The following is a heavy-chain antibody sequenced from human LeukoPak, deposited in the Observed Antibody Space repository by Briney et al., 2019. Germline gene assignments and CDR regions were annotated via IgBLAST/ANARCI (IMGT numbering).Heavy chain of an antibody. CDR1: GFTFSDYY. D-gene: IGHD3-9*01. V-gene: IGHV3-11*06. CDR2: ISNSGAYT. J-gene: IGHJ4*02. Sequence: GGSLRLSCAVSGFTFSDYYMSWIRQSPGKGLEWVSCISNSGAYTNYADSVKGRFTISRDNAKNSLFLQMSSLRAEDTAVYYCARDLEDILTHNYRGGGHFDYWGQGSLVTVSS. CDR3: ARDLEDILTHNYRGGGHFDY.